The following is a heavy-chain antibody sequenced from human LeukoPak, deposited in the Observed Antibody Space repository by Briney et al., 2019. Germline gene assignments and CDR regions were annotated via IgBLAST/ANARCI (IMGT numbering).Heavy chain of an antibody. CDR2: INPNSGGT. J-gene: IGHJ4*02. CDR3: ARDERYDSSGYPFDY. Sequence: GASVKVSCKASGYTFTGYFIYWVRQAPGQGLEWMGWINPNSGGTNYAQKFQGRVTMTRDTSISTAYMELSRLRSDDTAVYYCARDERYDSSGYPFDYWGQGTLVTVSS. CDR1: GYTFTGYF. V-gene: IGHV1-2*02. D-gene: IGHD3-22*01.